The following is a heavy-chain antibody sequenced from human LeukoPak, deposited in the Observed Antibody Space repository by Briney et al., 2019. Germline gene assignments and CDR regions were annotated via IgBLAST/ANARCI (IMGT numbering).Heavy chain of an antibody. CDR3: ARDPLTVMITFGGSTGPTDAFDI. D-gene: IGHD3-16*01. Sequence: PGGSLRLSCAASGFTFSNYSMNWVRQAPGKGLEWVSYISSSSSTIYYADSVKGRFTISRDNAKNSLYLQMNSLRAEDTALYYCARDPLTVMITFGGSTGPTDAFDIWGQGTMVTVSS. CDR1: GFTFSNYS. CDR2: ISSSSSTI. J-gene: IGHJ3*02. V-gene: IGHV3-48*04.